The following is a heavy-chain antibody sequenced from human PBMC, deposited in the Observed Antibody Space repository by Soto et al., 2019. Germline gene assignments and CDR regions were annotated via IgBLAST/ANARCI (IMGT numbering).Heavy chain of an antibody. CDR3: AKMSDFWSGSPTYHFDY. V-gene: IGHV3-23*01. CDR1: GFTFSSYA. Sequence: EVQLLESGGGLVQPGGSLRLSCAASGFTFSSYAMSWVRQAPGKGLEWVSVISGSGSSTYYADSVKGRFTISRDNSKKTLYVQMYSLRAEDTAVYYCAKMSDFWSGSPTYHFDYWGQGTQVTVSS. D-gene: IGHD3-3*01. J-gene: IGHJ4*02. CDR2: ISGSGSST.